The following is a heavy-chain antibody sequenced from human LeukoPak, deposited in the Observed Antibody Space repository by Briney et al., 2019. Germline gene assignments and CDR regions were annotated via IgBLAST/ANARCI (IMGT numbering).Heavy chain of an antibody. CDR1: GGTFSSYA. J-gene: IGHJ6*02. CDR2: IIPILGIA. V-gene: IGHV1-69*04. D-gene: IGHD3-10*01. Sequence: GASVKVSCKASGGTFSSYAISWVRQAPGQGLEWMGRIIPILGIANYAQKFQGRVTITADKSTSTAYMELSSLRSEDTAVYYCARSLLKIYYYGMDVWGQGTTVTVSS. CDR3: ARSLLKIYYYGMDV.